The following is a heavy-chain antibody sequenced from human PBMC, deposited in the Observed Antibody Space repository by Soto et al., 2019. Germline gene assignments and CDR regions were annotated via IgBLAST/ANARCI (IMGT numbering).Heavy chain of an antibody. J-gene: IGHJ4*01. V-gene: IGHV3-23*01. D-gene: IGHD3-10*01. CDR2: TTGRRNIL. CDR3: AKCTSGGGCRGIYRDY. CDR1: GFTLANYV. Sequence: EVQLLESGGGLVQPGGSLRLSCAASGFTLANYVMTWVRQAPGRGLEWVALTTGRRNILKYADYVKGRFTISRDNAEDTVYLQMSSLVVEDTAIYYCAKCTSGGGCRGIYRDYWGHGTHVIVSA.